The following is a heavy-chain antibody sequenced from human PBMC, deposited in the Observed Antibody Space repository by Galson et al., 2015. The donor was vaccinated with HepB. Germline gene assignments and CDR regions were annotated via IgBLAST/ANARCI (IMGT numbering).Heavy chain of an antibody. Sequence: LSLTCTVSGGSISSYYWSWIRQPPGKGLEWIGYIYYSGSTNYNPSLKSRVTISVDTSKNQFSLKLSSVTAADTAVYYCARGFSSGWYYYYYGMDVWGQGTTVTVSS. V-gene: IGHV4-59*01. D-gene: IGHD6-19*01. CDR1: GGSISSYY. CDR2: IYYSGST. CDR3: ARGFSSGWYYYYYGMDV. J-gene: IGHJ6*02.